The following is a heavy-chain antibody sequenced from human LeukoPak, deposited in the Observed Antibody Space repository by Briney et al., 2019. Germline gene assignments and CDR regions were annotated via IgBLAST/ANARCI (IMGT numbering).Heavy chain of an antibody. D-gene: IGHD3-10*01. V-gene: IGHV4-59*01. Sequence: PSETLSLTCTVSGGSISSYYWSWIRQPPGKGLEWIGYIYYSGSTNYNPSLKSRVTISVDTSKNQFSLKLSSVTAADTAVYYCARGRFGYGMDVWGQETTVTVSS. CDR3: ARGRFGYGMDV. CDR2: IYYSGST. CDR1: GGSISSYY. J-gene: IGHJ6*02.